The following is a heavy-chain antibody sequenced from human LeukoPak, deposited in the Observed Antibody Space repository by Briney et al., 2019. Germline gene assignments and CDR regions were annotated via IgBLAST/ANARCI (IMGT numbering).Heavy chain of an antibody. D-gene: IGHD6-13*01. V-gene: IGHV3-48*03. J-gene: IGHJ6*03. Sequence: GGSLRLSCAASGFTFSSYEMNWVRQAPGKGLEWVSYISSSGSTIYYADSVKGRFTISRDNAKNSLYLQMNSLRAEDTALYYCAKDMAAGTYYYYYYMDVWGKGTTVTISS. CDR2: ISSSGSTI. CDR3: AKDMAAGTYYYYYYMDV. CDR1: GFTFSSYE.